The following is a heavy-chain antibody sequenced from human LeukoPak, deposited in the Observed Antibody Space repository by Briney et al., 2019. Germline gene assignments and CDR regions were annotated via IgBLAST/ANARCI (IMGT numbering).Heavy chain of an antibody. CDR2: NHSGST. J-gene: IGHJ3*02. CDR3: ARLPYDYYDSSGYYVPI. Sequence: NHSGSTNYNPSLKSRVTISVDTSKNQFSLKLSSVTAADTAVYYCARLPYDYYDSSGYYVPIWGQGTMVTVSS. V-gene: IGHV4-34*01. D-gene: IGHD3-22*01.